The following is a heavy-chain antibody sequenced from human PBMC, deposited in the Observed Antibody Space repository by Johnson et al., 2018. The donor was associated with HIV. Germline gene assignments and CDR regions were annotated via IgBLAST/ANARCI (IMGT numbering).Heavy chain of an antibody. CDR3: ARVGYHDAFDI. J-gene: IGHJ3*02. V-gene: IGHV3-33*01. CDR1: GFTFSSYG. CDR2: IWYDGSNK. Sequence: QVQLVESGGGVVRPGGSLRLSCAASGFTFSSYGMHWVRQAPGKGLQWVAVIWYDGSNKYYADSVKGRLTISRDNSKNTLYLQMNSLRAEDTAVYYCARVGYHDAFDIWGQGTMVTVSS. D-gene: IGHD3-16*02.